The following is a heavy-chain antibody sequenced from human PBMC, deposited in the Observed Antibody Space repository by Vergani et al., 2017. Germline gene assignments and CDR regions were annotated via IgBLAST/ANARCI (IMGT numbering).Heavy chain of an antibody. D-gene: IGHD6-13*01. J-gene: IGHJ5*02. V-gene: IGHV1-69*13. CDR2: IILIFGTA. CDR1: GGTFSSYA. Sequence: QVQLVQSGAEVKKPGSSVKVFCKASGGTFSSYAISWVRQVPGQGLEWMGRIILIFGTANYAQKFQGRVTITADESTSTAYMELSSLRSEDTAVYYCARDAGIAAASVWFDPWGQGTLVTVSS. CDR3: ARDAGIAAASVWFDP.